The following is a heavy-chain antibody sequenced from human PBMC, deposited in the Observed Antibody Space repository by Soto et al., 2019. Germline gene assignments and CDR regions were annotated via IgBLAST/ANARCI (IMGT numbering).Heavy chain of an antibody. V-gene: IGHV4-59*01. Sequence: SETLCLTCTVSGGSISSYYWSWIRQPPGKGLEWIGYIYYSGSTNYNPSLKSRVTISVDTSKNQFSLKLSSVTAADTAVYYCARGKWELRRGPFAYRGQRTMVIVSS. J-gene: IGHJ1*01. CDR1: GGSISSYY. CDR2: IYYSGST. CDR3: ARGKWELRRGPFAY. D-gene: IGHD1-26*01.